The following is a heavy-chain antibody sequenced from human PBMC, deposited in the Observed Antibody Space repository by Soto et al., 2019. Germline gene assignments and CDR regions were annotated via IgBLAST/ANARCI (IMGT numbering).Heavy chain of an antibody. CDR3: ARNSHLGDLSLGY. D-gene: IGHD3-16*02. CDR2: VRYGGRT. CDR1: GGSISSVDYY. Sequence: QVQLQESGPGLVKPSQTLSLTCPVSGGSISSVDYYWSWIRQHPGKGLEWIGYVRYGGRTYYEPSLKIRVTISVDTSKNEIALNLRSVTAADTAVYYCARNSHLGDLSLGYWGQGTLVTVSS. V-gene: IGHV4-31*03. J-gene: IGHJ4*02.